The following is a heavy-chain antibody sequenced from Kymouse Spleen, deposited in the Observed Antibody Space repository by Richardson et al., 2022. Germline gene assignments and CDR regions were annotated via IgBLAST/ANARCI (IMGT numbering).Heavy chain of an antibody. V-gene: IGHV4-34*01. D-gene: IGHD1-7*01. CDR3: ARKGDNWNYRVVLRS. CDR2: INHSGST. Sequence: QVQLQQWGAGLLKPSETLSLTCAVYGGSFSGYYWSWIRQPPGKGLEWIGEINHSGSTNYNPSLKSRVTISVDTSKNQFSLKLSSVTAADTAVYYCARKGDNWNYRVVLRSLGPWHPGHCLL. CDR1: GGSFSGYY. J-gene: IGHJ2*01.